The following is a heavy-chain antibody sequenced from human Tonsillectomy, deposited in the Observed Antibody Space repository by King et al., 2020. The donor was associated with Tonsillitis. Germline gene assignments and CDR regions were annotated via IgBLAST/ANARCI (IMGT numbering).Heavy chain of an antibody. D-gene: IGHD3-10*01. CDR3: ARGPSGSGSYSDFEY. CDR2: ISNNGGST. V-gene: IGHV3-64*07. Sequence: VQLVQSGGGLVQPGGSLRLSCAASGFTFSNYAMHWVRQAPGKGLEYFSAISNNGGSTYYADSVKGRFTISRDNSKNTLFLQMGSLRAEDMALYFCARGPSGSGSYSDFEYWGQGTLVTVSS. CDR1: GFTFSNYA. J-gene: IGHJ4*02.